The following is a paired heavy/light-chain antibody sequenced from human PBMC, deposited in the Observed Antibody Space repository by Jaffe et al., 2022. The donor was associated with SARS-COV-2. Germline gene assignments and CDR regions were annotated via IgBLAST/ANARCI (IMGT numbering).Heavy chain of an antibody. CDR2: IFYTGLTT. CDR1: GGSISQY. Sequence: QVQLQESGPGLVKPSETLSLTCTVSGGSISQYWSWIRQPPGKGLEWIGYIFYTGLTTIYNPSLERRVTMSVDTSKNQVSLKLSSVTAADTAVYYCARHAIVPAYLYGMDVWGPGTTVTVSS. CDR3: ARHAIVPAYLYGMDV. D-gene: IGHD1-26*01. J-gene: IGHJ6*02. V-gene: IGHV4-59*08.
Light chain of an antibody. J-gene: IGLJ1*01. CDR2: SNN. Sequence: QSVLTQPPSASGTPGQRVTMSCFGSSSNIGTNTVSWYQQLPGTAPKLLIYSNNQRPSGVPDRFSGSKSGTSASLAISGLQSEDEGDYYCGAWDDSLNGRYVFGAGTKVTVL. V-gene: IGLV1-44*01. CDR3: GAWDDSLNGRYV. CDR1: SSNIGTNT.